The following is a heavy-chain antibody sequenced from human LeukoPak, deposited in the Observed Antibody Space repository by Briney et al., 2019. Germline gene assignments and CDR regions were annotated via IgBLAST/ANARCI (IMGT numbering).Heavy chain of an antibody. V-gene: IGHV4-34*01. CDR1: GGSFSGYY. D-gene: IGHD5-18*01. J-gene: IGHJ4*02. CDR2: TNHSGST. Sequence: SETLSLTCAVYGGSFSGYYWSWIRQPPGKGLEWIGETNHSGSTNYNPSLKSRVTMSLDTSKSQFSLKLSSVIAADTAVYYCARLGYTYGYAFDAWGQGTLVTVSS. CDR3: ARLGYTYGYAFDA.